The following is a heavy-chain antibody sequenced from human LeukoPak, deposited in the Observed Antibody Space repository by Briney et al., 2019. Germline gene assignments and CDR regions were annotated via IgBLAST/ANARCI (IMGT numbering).Heavy chain of an antibody. CDR1: GYSFTSYW. CDR3: ARHRGLVAGKAYYFDY. CDR2: IYPGDSDT. D-gene: IGHD6-19*01. J-gene: IGHJ4*02. V-gene: IGHV5-51*01. Sequence: GKSLKISCKGSGYSFTSYWIGWVRQMPGKGLEWMGIIYPGDSDTRYSPSFQGQVTISADKSISTAYLQWSSLKASDTAMYYCARHRGLVAGKAYYFDYWGQGTLVTVSS.